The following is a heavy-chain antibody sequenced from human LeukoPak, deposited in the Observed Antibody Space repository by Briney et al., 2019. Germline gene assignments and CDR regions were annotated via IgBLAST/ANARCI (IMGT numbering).Heavy chain of an antibody. CDR1: GFNFNVYS. CDR2: ITSGSTHI. J-gene: IGHJ4*02. D-gene: IGHD6-13*01. V-gene: IGHV3-21*01. CDR3: ARSAVGTDY. Sequence: TGGSLRLSCAASGFNFNVYSMSWVRQAPGKGLEWVSSITSGSTHIFYADSVKGRFTISRDNARTSVYLQMNSLRAEDTAVYYRARSAVGTDYWGQGTLVTVSS.